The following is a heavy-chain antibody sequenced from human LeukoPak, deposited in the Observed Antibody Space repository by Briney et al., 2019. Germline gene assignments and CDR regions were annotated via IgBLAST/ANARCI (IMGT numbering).Heavy chain of an antibody. V-gene: IGHV4-59*01. Sequence: SETLSLTCTVSSGSFRTYYWSWIRQPPGKGLEWIGYIFYNEGTSYNPSLKSRVTISVDTSNNQLSLKVNSVTAADTAMYYCARDTDYHSPLFDYWGQGTPVTVSS. J-gene: IGHJ4*02. CDR2: IFYNEGT. CDR1: SGSFRTYY. CDR3: ARDTDYHSPLFDY. D-gene: IGHD3-22*01.